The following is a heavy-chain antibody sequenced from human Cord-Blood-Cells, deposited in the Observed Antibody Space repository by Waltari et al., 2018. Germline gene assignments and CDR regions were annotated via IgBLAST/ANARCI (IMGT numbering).Heavy chain of an antibody. CDR2: ILAIFGTA. D-gene: IGHD2-8*01. J-gene: IGHJ5*02. CDR3: ARCTGNGVCYRGGYGWFDP. V-gene: IGHV1-69*06. CDR1: EAPSRSYA. Sequence: QVQLVQPRAEQKKPGSTLKGSCTASEAPSRSYAISCVRRAAVPGLDWMGRILAIFGTASEAQKLQGRVTITADKSTCTAYMGQSRLRSEDTAVYYCARCTGNGVCYRGGYGWFDPWGQGTLVTVSA.